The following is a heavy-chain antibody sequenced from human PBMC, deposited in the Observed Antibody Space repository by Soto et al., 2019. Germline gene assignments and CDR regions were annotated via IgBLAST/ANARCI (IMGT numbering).Heavy chain of an antibody. CDR2: IYYSGST. J-gene: IGHJ4*02. CDR1: GGSISSSDYW. V-gene: IGHV4-39*01. D-gene: IGHD6-13*01. Sequence: QLQLQESGPGLVKPAETLSLTCTVSGGSISSSDYWWGWIRQPPGKGLEWIGSIYYSGSTHYIPSLKSRVIMSVDTSKNQFSLRLSSVPAADTAVHYCARQIGRGSWSLDHWGQGTLVTVSS. CDR3: ARQIGRGSWSLDH.